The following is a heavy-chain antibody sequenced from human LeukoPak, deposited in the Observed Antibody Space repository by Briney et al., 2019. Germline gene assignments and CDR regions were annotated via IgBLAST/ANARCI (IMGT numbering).Heavy chain of an antibody. Sequence: ASVKVSCKASGYNFIDYYIHWVRQAPGQGLEWMRWISPYKGKKSYGQKFQDSITMTTDTSTSTAYMDLTSLRSDDTAVYYCAVGTTAPKLRAFDIWGQGTMVTVSS. D-gene: IGHD4-17*01. CDR1: GYNFIDYY. CDR3: AVGTTAPKLRAFDI. CDR2: ISPYKGKK. J-gene: IGHJ3*02. V-gene: IGHV1-18*04.